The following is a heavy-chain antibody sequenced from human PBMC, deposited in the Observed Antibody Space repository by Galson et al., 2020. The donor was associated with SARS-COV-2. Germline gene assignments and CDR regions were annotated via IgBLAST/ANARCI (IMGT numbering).Heavy chain of an antibody. D-gene: IGHD6-19*01. V-gene: IGHV1-2*02. CDR1: GYTFTDKY. Sequence: ASVKVSCKASGYTFTDKYMHWVRQAPGQGLEWMGWFNPHSGDRKYAQEFQGRVTMTRDTSISTAYMELSRLRSDDTAVYYCATYDSSGLAFDYWGQGTLVTVSS. CDR2: FNPHSGDR. CDR3: ATYDSSGLAFDY. J-gene: IGHJ4*02.